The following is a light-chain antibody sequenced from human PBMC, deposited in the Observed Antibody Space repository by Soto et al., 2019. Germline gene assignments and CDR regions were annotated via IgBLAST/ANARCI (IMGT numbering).Light chain of an antibody. J-gene: IGKJ1*01. V-gene: IGKV1-8*01. CDR2: AAS. Sequence: AIRMTQSPSSLSASTGDRVTITCRASQGISSYLAWYQQKPGKAPKLPIYAASTLQSGVPSRFSGSGSGTDFTLTISCLQSEDFATYYCQQYYSYPWTFGQGTKVAIK. CDR1: QGISSY. CDR3: QQYYSYPWT.